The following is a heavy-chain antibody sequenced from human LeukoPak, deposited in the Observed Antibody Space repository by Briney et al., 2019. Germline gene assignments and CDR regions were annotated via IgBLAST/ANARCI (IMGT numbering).Heavy chain of an antibody. CDR3: VKFRGIQHYNYHMDV. CDR2: LTGSGGNT. Sequence: PGGSLRLSCAASGFTFDDYGMSWVRQAPGKGLEWVSGLTGSGGNTYYADSVKGRFTISRGNSKNTLSLQVNSLRAEDAAVYYCVKFRGIQHYNYHMDVWGKGTTVTVSS. J-gene: IGHJ6*03. V-gene: IGHV3-23*01. D-gene: IGHD3-10*01. CDR1: GFTFDDYG.